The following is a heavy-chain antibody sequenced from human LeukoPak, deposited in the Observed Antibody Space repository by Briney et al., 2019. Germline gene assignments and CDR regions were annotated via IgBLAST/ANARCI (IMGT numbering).Heavy chain of an antibody. Sequence: GGSLRLSCTASAISFSTYAMTWLRQAPGKGLEWVSSIHGSGGGTNYADSVKGRFTISRDNSKNTLYLQMNSLRAEDTAVYYCAKDQGTRYYDSSGIYFDYWGQGTLVTVSS. CDR3: AKDQGTRYYDSSGIYFDY. J-gene: IGHJ4*02. CDR1: AISFSTYA. V-gene: IGHV3-23*01. CDR2: IHGSGGGT. D-gene: IGHD3-22*01.